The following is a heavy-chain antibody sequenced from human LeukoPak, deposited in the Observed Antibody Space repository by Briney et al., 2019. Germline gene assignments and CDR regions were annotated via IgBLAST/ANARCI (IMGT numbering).Heavy chain of an antibody. J-gene: IGHJ6*02. Sequence: PSETLSLTCAVYGGSFSGYYWSWIRQPPGKGLEWIGEMNHSGSTNHSPSLKSRVTISVDTSKNQFSLKLRSVTAADTAVYYCARGVTETNYYYYGMDVWGQGTTVTVSS. CDR3: ARGVTETNYYYYGMDV. V-gene: IGHV4-34*01. D-gene: IGHD4-17*01. CDR2: MNHSGST. CDR1: GGSFSGYY.